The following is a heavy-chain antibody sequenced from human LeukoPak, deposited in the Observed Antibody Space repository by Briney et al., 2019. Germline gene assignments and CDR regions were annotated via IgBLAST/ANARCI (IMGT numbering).Heavy chain of an antibody. CDR2: IYTSGST. J-gene: IGHJ5*02. D-gene: IGHD6-13*01. V-gene: IGHV4-61*02. CDR1: GGSISSGSYY. Sequence: PSQTLSLTCTVSGGSISSGSYYWSWIRQPAGKGLEWIGRIYTSGSTNYNPSLKSRVTISVDTSKNQFSLKLSSVTAADTAVYYCARESRGAAAGSDNWFDPWGQGTLVTVSS. CDR3: ARESRGAAAGSDNWFDP.